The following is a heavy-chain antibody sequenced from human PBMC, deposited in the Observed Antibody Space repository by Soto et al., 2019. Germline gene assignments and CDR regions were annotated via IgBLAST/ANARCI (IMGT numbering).Heavy chain of an antibody. CDR3: GRDGGASTSEFAS. CDR2: ITGSGVTM. Sequence: AGSLRLSCAASGFTFSDHSLTWARQAPGKGLEWISYITGSGVTMYADSVKGRFTISRDNAKNSLYLQMDSLRAEDTAVYYCGRDGGASTSEFASWVQVTLVTGSS. V-gene: IGHV3-48*04. J-gene: IGHJ5*01. CDR1: GFTFSDHS. D-gene: IGHD3-16*01.